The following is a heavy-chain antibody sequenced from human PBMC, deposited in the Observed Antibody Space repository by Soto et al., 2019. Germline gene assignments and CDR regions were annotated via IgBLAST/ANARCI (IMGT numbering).Heavy chain of an antibody. CDR2: IWYDGSNK. Sequence: QVQLVESGGGVVQPGRSLRLSCAASGFTFSSYGMHWVRQAPGKGLEWVAVIWYDGSNKYYADSVKGRFTISRDNSKNTLYLQMNSLRAEDTAVYYRARGSSNLVDLDYWGQGTLVTVSS. CDR3: ARGSSNLVDLDY. J-gene: IGHJ4*02. D-gene: IGHD6-13*01. V-gene: IGHV3-33*01. CDR1: GFTFSSYG.